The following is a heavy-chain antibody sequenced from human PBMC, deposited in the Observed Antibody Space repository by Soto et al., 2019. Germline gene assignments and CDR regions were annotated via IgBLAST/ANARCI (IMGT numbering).Heavy chain of an antibody. V-gene: IGHV3-23*01. J-gene: IGHJ4*02. D-gene: IGHD3-16*01. CDR3: PKAYFVWSSEQPYYFDS. Sequence: EVQLLDSGGGLVQPGGSLRLSCAASGFTFSNYAMTWVRQGPGKWLEWVSGISGSGGRSYYADSVKGRFTISRTNSKSTLYLQMNGLRAEDPAVYYCPKAYFVWSSEQPYYFDSWGQGTLVTVSS. CDR2: ISGSGGRS. CDR1: GFTFSNYA.